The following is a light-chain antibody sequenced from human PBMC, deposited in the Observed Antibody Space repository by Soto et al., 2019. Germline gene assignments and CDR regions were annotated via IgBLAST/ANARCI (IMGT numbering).Light chain of an antibody. J-gene: IGKJ1*01. CDR2: KAS. CDR3: QHYNSYSDA. CDR1: QTISSW. Sequence: DIQMTQSPSTLSGSVGDRVTITCRASQTISSWLAWYQQKPGKAPKLLIYKASTLKSGVPSRFSGSGSGTDFTLTISSLQPDDFATYYCQHYNSYSDAFGQGTKVELK. V-gene: IGKV1-5*03.